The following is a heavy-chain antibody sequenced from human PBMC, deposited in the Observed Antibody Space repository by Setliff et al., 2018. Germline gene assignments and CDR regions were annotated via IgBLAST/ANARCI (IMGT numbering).Heavy chain of an antibody. CDR3: TGAYSGSHDY. V-gene: IGHV4-4*02. CDR2: IYHSGTT. CDR1: GGSISSPNW. D-gene: IGHD1-26*01. J-gene: IGHJ4*02. Sequence: PSETLSLTCAVSGGSISSPNWWNWVRQPPGKGLEWIGEIYHSGTTNYNPSLKSRVTMSVDKSRNQFSLRLTSVTAADTAIYYCTGAYSGSHDYWGQGTLVTV.